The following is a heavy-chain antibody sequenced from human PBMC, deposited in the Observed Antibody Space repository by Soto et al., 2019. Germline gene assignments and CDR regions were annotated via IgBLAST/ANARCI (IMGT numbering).Heavy chain of an antibody. V-gene: IGHV3-30*04. D-gene: IGHD6-13*01. CDR3: ARVPIAAARGYYFDY. Sequence: GGSLGLSCAASGFTFSSYAMHWVRQAPGKGLEWVAVISYDGSNKYYADSVKGRFTISRDNSKNTLYLQMNSLRAEDTAVYYCARVPIAAARGYYFDYWGQGTLVTVSS. J-gene: IGHJ4*02. CDR1: GFTFSSYA. CDR2: ISYDGSNK.